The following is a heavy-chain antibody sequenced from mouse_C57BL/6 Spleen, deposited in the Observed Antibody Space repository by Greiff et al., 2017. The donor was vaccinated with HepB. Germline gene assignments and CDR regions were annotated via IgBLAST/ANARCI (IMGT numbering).Heavy chain of an antibody. CDR3: TRDRTTVVAGAMDY. J-gene: IGHJ4*01. Sequence: EVKLMESGEGLVKPGGSLKLSCAASGFTFSSYAMSWVRQTPEKRLEWVAYISSGGDYIYYADTVKGRFTISRDNARNTLYLQMSSLKSEDTAMYYCTRDRTTVVAGAMDYWGQGTSVTVSS. D-gene: IGHD1-1*01. CDR2: ISSGGDYI. CDR1: GFTFSSYA. V-gene: IGHV5-9-1*02.